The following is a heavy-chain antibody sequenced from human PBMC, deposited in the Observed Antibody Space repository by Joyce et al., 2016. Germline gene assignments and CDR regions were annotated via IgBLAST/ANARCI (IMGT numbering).Heavy chain of an antibody. CDR3: AKQYYSGSGSYSPFDY. D-gene: IGHD3-10*01. CDR1: GFTFSSYG. Sequence: QVQLVESGGGVVQPGRSLRLSCAASGFTFSSYGIHWVRQAPGKGLEWVAVISDDGSNKYYADSVKGRFTISRDNSKNTLYLQMNSLRAEDTAVHYCAKQYYSGSGSYSPFDYWGQGTLVTVSS. V-gene: IGHV3-30*18. CDR2: ISDDGSNK. J-gene: IGHJ4*02.